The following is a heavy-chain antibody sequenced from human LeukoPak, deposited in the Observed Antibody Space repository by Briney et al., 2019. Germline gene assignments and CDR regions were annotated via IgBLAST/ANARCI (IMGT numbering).Heavy chain of an antibody. CDR2: IYYSGST. V-gene: IGHV4-39*07. D-gene: IGHD5-18*01. Sequence: KPSETLSLTCTVSGGSISSSSYYWGWIRQPPGKGLDWFGSIYYSGSTNYNPSLKSRVTISVDTSNNQLSLKLSSVTAAGTDVNYWSIYVDTAMVGSSDYWGQGTLVTVSS. CDR1: GGSISSSSYY. CDR3: SIYVDTAMVGSSDY. J-gene: IGHJ4*02.